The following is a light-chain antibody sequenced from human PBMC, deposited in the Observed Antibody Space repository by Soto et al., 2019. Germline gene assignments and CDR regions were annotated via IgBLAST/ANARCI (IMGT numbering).Light chain of an antibody. V-gene: IGLV1-51*02. CDR2: ENN. CDR1: SSNIGNNY. Sequence: QSVLTQPPSVSAAPGQKVTISCSGSSSNIGNNYVSWYQQLPGTAPKLLIYENNKRPSGIPDRFSGSKSGTSATLGITGLQTGDEVDYYCGTWDSSLSVSVFGGGTKLTVL. CDR3: GTWDSSLSVSV. J-gene: IGLJ3*02.